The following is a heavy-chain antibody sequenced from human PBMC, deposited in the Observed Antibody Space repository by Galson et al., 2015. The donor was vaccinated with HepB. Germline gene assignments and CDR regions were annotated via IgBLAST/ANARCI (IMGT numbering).Heavy chain of an antibody. CDR2: SSAYRDKA. J-gene: IGHJ5*02. CDR3: GRDWYCSGRNCVDCFDP. CDR1: GYSFSNYG. Sequence: VKVSCKASGYSFSNYGISWVRQAPGQGLEWLGWSSAYRDKANYAQIVQGRVTMTTDTSTSTAYMELRSLTSDDTAMYYCGRDWYCSGRNCVDCFDPWGQGTLVTVSS. D-gene: IGHD2-15*01. V-gene: IGHV1-18*04.